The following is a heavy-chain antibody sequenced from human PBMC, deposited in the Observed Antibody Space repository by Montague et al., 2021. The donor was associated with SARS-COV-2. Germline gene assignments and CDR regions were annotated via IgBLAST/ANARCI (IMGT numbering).Heavy chain of an antibody. CDR1: GDSVSTNGGT. CDR3: ARAERGSCGDGNCYQYFFNY. V-gene: IGHV6-1*01. D-gene: IGHD2-15*01. CDR2: TYYRSEWYS. Sequence: CAISGDSVSTNGGTWNWVRLSPSRGLEWLGRTYYRSEWYSDYSVSVKSRISINPDTSKSQFSLQLNSVTPEDTAVYYCARAERGSCGDGNCYQYFFNYWGQGTLVTVSS. J-gene: IGHJ4*02.